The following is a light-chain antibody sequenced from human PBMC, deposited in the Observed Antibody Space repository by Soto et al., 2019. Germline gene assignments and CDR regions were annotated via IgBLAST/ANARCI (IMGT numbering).Light chain of an antibody. CDR3: QQTSTFPLT. CDR2: AAS. J-gene: IGKJ4*01. CDR1: QGISNW. V-gene: IGKV1D-12*01. Sequence: DIQMTQSPFFVSASVGDRVTITCRASQGISNWLAWYQRKPGKAPKLLVYAASNLQSGVPSRFSGSGSGTDFTLTINSPQPEDSATYFCQQTSTFPLTFGGGTKLEIQ.